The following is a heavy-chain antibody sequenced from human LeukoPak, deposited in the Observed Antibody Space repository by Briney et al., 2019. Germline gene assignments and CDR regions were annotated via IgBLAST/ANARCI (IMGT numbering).Heavy chain of an antibody. V-gene: IGHV3-23*01. D-gene: IGHD4-17*01. CDR2: ISGSNDNT. CDR1: GFTFSSYA. CDR3: AKGRGTTVTSAANY. Sequence: PGGSLRLSCAASGFTFSSYAMSWVRQAPGKGLEWVSSISGSNDNTYYADSVKDRFTISRDNSKNTLSLQMNSLRAEVTAVYYCAKGRGTTVTSAANYWGQGTLVTVSS. J-gene: IGHJ4*02.